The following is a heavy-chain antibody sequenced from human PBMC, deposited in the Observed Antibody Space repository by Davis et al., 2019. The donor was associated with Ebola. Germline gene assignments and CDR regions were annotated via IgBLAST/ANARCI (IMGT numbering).Heavy chain of an antibody. V-gene: IGHV1-18*04. D-gene: IGHD6-25*01. CDR2: ISTYNGNT. CDR1: GYIFRSYG. Sequence: ASSVKVSCKASGYIFRSYGICWVRQAPGQGPEWMGRISTYNGNTKYAQNFQGRVTMTTDTSTDTAYMELRSLRSDDTAVYYCARDRAATVIEYWGQGSLVTVSS. J-gene: IGHJ4*02. CDR3: ARDRAATVIEY.